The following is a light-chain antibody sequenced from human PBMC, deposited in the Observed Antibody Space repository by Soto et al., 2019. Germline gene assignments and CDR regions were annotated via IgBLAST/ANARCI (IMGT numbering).Light chain of an antibody. Sequence: QSVLTQPPSASGTPGQRVTISCSGSSSNIGSNTVNWYQQLPGTAPKLLIYSNNQRPSGVPDRFSGSKSGTSASRAISGLQSEDEADYYCAAWEDRLNGWVFGGGTKLTVL. J-gene: IGLJ3*02. CDR1: SSNIGSNT. V-gene: IGLV1-44*01. CDR2: SNN. CDR3: AAWEDRLNGWV.